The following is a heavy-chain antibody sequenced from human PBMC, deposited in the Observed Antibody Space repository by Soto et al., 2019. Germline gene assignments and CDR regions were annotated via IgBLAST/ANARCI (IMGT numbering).Heavy chain of an antibody. V-gene: IGHV3-23*01. Sequence: GGSLRLSCAASGFTFSSYAMSWVRQAPGKGLEWVSAISGSGGSTYYADSVNGRFTISRDNSKNTLYLQMNSLRAEDTAVYYCAKDIFPQYSGSYPNFDYWGQGTLVTVSS. J-gene: IGHJ4*02. CDR2: ISGSGGST. D-gene: IGHD1-26*01. CDR1: GFTFSSYA. CDR3: AKDIFPQYSGSYPNFDY.